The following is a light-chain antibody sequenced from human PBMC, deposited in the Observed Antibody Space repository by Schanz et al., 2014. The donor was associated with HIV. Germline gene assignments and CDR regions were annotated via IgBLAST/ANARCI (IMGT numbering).Light chain of an antibody. J-gene: IGLJ3*02. CDR3: SSFAGSNIPWV. CDR1: SSDVGGYNY. CDR2: EVT. V-gene: IGLV2-8*01. Sequence: QSVLTQPASVSGSPGQSVTISCTGTSSDVGGYNYVSWYQQHPGKAPKLMIYEVTKRPSGVPDRLSGSKSGSTASLTVSGLQPEDEADYYCSSFAGSNIPWVFGGGTKLTVL.